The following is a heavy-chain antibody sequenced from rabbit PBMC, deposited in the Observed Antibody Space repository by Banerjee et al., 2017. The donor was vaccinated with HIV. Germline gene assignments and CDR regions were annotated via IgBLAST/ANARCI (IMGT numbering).Heavy chain of an antibody. CDR2: IDAGSNGNT. J-gene: IGHJ4*01. CDR3: AREEYVGYGYANL. Sequence: QEQLVESGGDLVKPEGSLTITCTASGFSFSNKYVMCWVRQAPGKGLEWIACIDAGSNGNTYYASWAKGRFTVSKTSSTTVTLQMTSLTAADTATYFCAREEYVGYGYANLWGPGTLVTV. CDR1: GFSFSNKYV. V-gene: IGHV1S45*01. D-gene: IGHD6-1*01.